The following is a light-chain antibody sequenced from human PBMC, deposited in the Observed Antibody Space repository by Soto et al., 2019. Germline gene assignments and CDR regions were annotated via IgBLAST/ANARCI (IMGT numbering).Light chain of an antibody. V-gene: IGKV3-20*01. CDR2: GAS. J-gene: IGKJ1*01. CDR1: QSVSID. CDR3: QPYCSLGT. Sequence: EKVVSHLKATRAVSRGERRTLYFRSSQSVSIDLAWYQQKPGQAPRLLIYGASSRATGIPDRFSGSGSGTDFTLPFRSLEPDDFPVYYSQPYCSLGTFARGTKLDIK.